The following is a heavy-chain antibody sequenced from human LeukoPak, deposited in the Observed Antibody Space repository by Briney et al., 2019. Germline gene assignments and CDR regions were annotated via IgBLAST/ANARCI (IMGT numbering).Heavy chain of an antibody. CDR1: GSSFTSYW. CDR3: ARYSSGYYYVVH. J-gene: IGHJ4*01. V-gene: IGHV5-51*01. Sequence: EESLKISCKGSGSSFTSYWIAWVRQMPGKGLEWMGIIYPSDSDTRYSPSFQGQVTISADKSISTAYLQWSSLKASDTAMYYCARYSSGYYYVVHWGQGTLVTVSS. CDR2: IYPSDSDT. D-gene: IGHD3-22*01.